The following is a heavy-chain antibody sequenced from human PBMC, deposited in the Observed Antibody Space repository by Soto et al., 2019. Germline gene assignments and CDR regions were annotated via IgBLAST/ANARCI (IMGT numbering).Heavy chain of an antibody. D-gene: IGHD3-3*01. V-gene: IGHV1-69*01. CDR1: GGTFSSYA. J-gene: IGHJ4*02. CDR2: IIPIFGTA. Sequence: QVQLVQSGAEVKKPGSSVKVSCKASGGTFSSYAISWVRQAPGQGLEWMGGIIPIFGTANYAQKFQGRVTITRDESTRTAYMEPSSLRSGDTAGYYCARGGGRCSDFWYWGQGTLGNVSS. CDR3: ARGGGRCSDFWY.